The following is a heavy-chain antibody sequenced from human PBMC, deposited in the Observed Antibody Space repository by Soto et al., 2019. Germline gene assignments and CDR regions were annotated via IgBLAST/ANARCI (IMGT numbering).Heavy chain of an antibody. CDR1: GFTFRYFW. Sequence: EVQVVESGGKLVQPGGSLRLSWVGSGFTFRYFWMSWVRQAPGGGLEWVARIKFNGIETQYADSVKGRFTISRDNADNSVYLQMNSLRGEDTAMYYCARDSGYGSVDSVNHYFDYWGQGTLVTVTS. CDR2: IKFNGIET. V-gene: IGHV3-7*01. CDR3: ARDSGYGSVDSVNHYFDY. J-gene: IGHJ4*02. D-gene: IGHD3-10*01.